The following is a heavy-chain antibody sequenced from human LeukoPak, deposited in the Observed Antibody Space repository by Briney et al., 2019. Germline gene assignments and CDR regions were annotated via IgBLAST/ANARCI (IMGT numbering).Heavy chain of an antibody. V-gene: IGHV3-23*01. CDR3: ARAGPYYDSSGYYF. J-gene: IGHJ4*02. Sequence: GGSLRLSCAASGFTFSTYAMSWVRQAPGKGLEWVSAISASGAGTYYADSVKGRFTISRDNAKNSLYLQMNSLRAEDTAVYYCARAGPYYDSSGYYFWGQGTLVTVSS. CDR1: GFTFSTYA. D-gene: IGHD3-22*01. CDR2: ISASGAGT.